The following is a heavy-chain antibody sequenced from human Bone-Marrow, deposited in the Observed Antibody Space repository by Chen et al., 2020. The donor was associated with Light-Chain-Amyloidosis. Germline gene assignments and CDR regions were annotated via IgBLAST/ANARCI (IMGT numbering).Heavy chain of an antibody. Sequence: QVQLQQWGAGLLKPSETLSLTCTVSGYSISSGYYWGWIRQPPGKGLEWIGSIYYSGSTYYNPSLKSRVTISVDTSKNQFSLKLSSVTAADTAVYYCARSLWSRITIFGVVISPIFDYWGQGTLVTVSS. J-gene: IGHJ4*02. V-gene: IGHV4-38-2*02. CDR3: ARSLWSRITIFGVVISPIFDY. D-gene: IGHD3-3*01. CDR2: IYYSGST. CDR1: GYSISSGYY.